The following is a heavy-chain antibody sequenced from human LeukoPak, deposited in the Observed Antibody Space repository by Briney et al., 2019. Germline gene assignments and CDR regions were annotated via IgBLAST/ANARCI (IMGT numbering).Heavy chain of an antibody. CDR1: GFTFSSYA. D-gene: IGHD3-22*01. CDR3: AKGHSSYYDSSGYYIGSYFDY. J-gene: IGHJ4*02. CDR2: ISGSGGST. Sequence: GGSLRLSCAASGFTFSSYAMSWVRQAPGKGLEWVSAISGSGGSTYYADSVKGRFTISRDNSKNTLYLQMNSLRAEDTAVYYCAKGHSSYYDSSGYYIGSYFDYWGQGTLVTVSS. V-gene: IGHV3-23*01.